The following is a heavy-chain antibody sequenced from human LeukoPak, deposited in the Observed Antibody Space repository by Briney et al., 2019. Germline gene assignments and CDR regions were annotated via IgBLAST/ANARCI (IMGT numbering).Heavy chain of an antibody. CDR3: ATRKEGANAYFDY. V-gene: IGHV3-21*01. D-gene: IGHD1-26*01. J-gene: IGHJ4*02. CDR2: ISTSSNYI. Sequence: KPGGSLRLSCAASGFTFNSYSMNWVRQAPGKGLEWVSSISTSSNYIYYADPVRGRFTISRDNAKNSLYLQMNSLRVEDTAVYFCATRKEGANAYFDYWGQGTLVTVSS. CDR1: GFTFNSYS.